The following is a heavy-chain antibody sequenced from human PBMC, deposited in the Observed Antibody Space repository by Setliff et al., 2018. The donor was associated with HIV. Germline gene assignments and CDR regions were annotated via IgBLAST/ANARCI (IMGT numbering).Heavy chain of an antibody. V-gene: IGHV4-4*08. D-gene: IGHD4-17*01. CDR1: GGSISSYY. J-gene: IGHJ4*02. CDR2: IYTSGST. CDR3: AGAFYGDRFYFDY. Sequence: SETLSLTCTVSGGSISSYYWSWIRQPPGKGLEWIGYIYTSGSTNYNPSLKSRVTISVDTSKNQFSLKLSSVTAADTAVYYCAGAFYGDRFYFDYWGQGTLVTVSS.